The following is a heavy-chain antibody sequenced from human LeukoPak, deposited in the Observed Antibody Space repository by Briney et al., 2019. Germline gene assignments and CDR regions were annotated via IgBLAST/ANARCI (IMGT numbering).Heavy chain of an antibody. CDR3: ARNHDYDSSCYHA. CDR1: GFTFDDYG. D-gene: IGHD3-22*01. J-gene: IGHJ5*02. V-gene: IGHV3-20*04. Sequence: GGSLRLSCAASGFTFDDYGMAWVRQAPGKGLEWVSGINGDGGSRGYADSVKGRFTISRDNAKISLYLQMKSLRVEDTALYYCARNHDYDSSCYHAWGQGTLVTVSS. CDR2: INGDGGSR.